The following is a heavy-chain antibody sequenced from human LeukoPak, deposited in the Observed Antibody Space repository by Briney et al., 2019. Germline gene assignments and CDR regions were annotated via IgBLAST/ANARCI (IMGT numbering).Heavy chain of an antibody. D-gene: IGHD2-21*02. CDR1: GFTFSSYA. CDR2: ILYDGSNK. V-gene: IGHV3-30*03. CDR3: ARVASVGSILTYFDY. J-gene: IGHJ4*02. Sequence: GGSLRLSCVASGFTFSSYAMHWVRQAPGKGLEWVAVILYDGSNKYYADSVKGRFSISRDNSKNTLYLQMSSLRAEDTAVYYCARVASVGSILTYFDYWGQGTLVTVSS.